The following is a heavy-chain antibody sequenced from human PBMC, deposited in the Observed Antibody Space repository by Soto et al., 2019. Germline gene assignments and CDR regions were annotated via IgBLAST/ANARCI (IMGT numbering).Heavy chain of an antibody. CDR3: ARLSGWEQSYYCYYGMDV. Sequence: ASVKVSCKASGYTFTSYGISWVRQAPGQGLEWMGWISAYNGNTNYAQKLQGRVTMTTDTSTSTAYMELRSLRSDDTAVYYCARLSGWEQSYYCYYGMDVWGQGTTVTVSS. J-gene: IGHJ6*02. CDR1: GYTFTSYG. V-gene: IGHV1-18*04. D-gene: IGHD1-26*01. CDR2: ISAYNGNT.